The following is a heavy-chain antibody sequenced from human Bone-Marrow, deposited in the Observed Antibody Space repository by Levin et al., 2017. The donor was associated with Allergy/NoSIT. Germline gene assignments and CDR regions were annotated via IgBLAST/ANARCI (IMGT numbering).Heavy chain of an antibody. CDR2: IGSSSSAI. J-gene: IGHJ4*02. Sequence: PGGSLRLSCAASGFSFNLYNMNWVRQAPGKGLEWVSFIGSSSSAIHYADSVKGRFTISRDNAKNSLLLQMSNLRVEDTAIYYCATTVGPANVSDYWGQGALVAVSP. D-gene: IGHD4-23*01. V-gene: IGHV3-48*04. CDR3: ATTVGPANVSDY. CDR1: GFSFNLYN.